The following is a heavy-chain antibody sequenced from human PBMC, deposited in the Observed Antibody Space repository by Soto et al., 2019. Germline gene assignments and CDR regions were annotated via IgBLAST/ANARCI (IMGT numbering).Heavy chain of an antibody. V-gene: IGHV4-59*01. CDR3: AREDDYGGKFDY. D-gene: IGHD4-17*01. CDR1: GGSISGYY. J-gene: IGHJ4*02. CDR2: IYYSGST. Sequence: SETLSLTCTVSGGSISGYYWSWIRQPPGKRLEWIGYIYYSGSTNYNPSLKSRVTISVDTSKNQFSLKLSSVTAADTAVYYCAREDDYGGKFDYWGQGTLVTVSS.